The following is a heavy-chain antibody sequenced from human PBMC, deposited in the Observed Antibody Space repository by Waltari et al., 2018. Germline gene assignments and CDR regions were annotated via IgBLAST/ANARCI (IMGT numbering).Heavy chain of an antibody. J-gene: IGHJ5*02. D-gene: IGHD2-21*01. CDR1: GYSLTALS. V-gene: IGHV1-24*01. Sequence: QVQLVQSGAEVKKPGASVTVPCKVSGYSLTALSLHWVRQAPGRGLEYMGGFDAEDGEKVYAQKFQGRVTMTEDTHTDTADMELGSLTSEDTALYYWASGRGGLSVAWGQGTLVTVSS. CDR3: ASGRGGLSVA. CDR2: FDAEDGEK.